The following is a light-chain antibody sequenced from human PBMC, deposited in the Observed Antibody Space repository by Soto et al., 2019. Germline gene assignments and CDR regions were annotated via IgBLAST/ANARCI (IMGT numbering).Light chain of an antibody. CDR3: QQYCSSPPT. CDR2: GAS. Sequence: EIVLTQSPGTLSLSPGERATLSCRASQSVSKNFLAWYQQKPGQAPRLLISGASNKATRIPGRFSGSGSGTDFALTIDRLEPEDLAVYFCQQYCSSPPTFGGGTKVAIK. J-gene: IGKJ4*01. CDR1: QSVSKNF. V-gene: IGKV3-20*01.